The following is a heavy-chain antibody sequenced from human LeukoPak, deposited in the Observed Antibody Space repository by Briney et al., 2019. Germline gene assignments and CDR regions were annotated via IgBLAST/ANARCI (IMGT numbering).Heavy chain of an antibody. J-gene: IGHJ6*02. Sequence: GGSLRLSCAASGFTFIDYDMHWVRQVIGKGLEWVSAIGIRGDTHYSGSVKGRFTISRENAESSLYLQMNSLRAEDTAVYYCARGAPHAVVPAAIHYYGMDVWGQGTTVTVSS. V-gene: IGHV3-13*01. D-gene: IGHD2-2*01. CDR2: IGIRGDT. CDR1: GFTFIDYD. CDR3: ARGAPHAVVPAAIHYYGMDV.